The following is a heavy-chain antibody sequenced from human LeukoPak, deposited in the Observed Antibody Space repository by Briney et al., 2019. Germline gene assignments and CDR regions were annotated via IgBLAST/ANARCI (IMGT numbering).Heavy chain of an antibody. CDR2: IVVASVNT. CDR1: GFTFTNSA. D-gene: IGHD5-24*01. Sequence: SVKVSCKASGFTFTNSAMQWVRQARGQRLEWIGWIVVASVNTKYAQKFQERVTITRDMSTSTAYMELSSLRPEDTAVYYCAAAPIEMQQRGFDYSGQGTLVTVSS. CDR3: AAAPIEMQQRGFDY. J-gene: IGHJ4*02. V-gene: IGHV1-58*02.